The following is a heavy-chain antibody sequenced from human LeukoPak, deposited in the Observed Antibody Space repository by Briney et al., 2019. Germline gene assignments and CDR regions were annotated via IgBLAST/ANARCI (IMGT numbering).Heavy chain of an antibody. D-gene: IGHD5/OR15-5a*01. CDR1: GFILSNYW. J-gene: IGHJ6*02. V-gene: IGHV3-7*01. Sequence: GGSLRLSCAASGFILSNYWMSWVRQAPGKGLEWVANIKIDGSEKYYVDSVKGRFTISRDNPKNSLYLQMNSLRAEDTAIYYCARDVSVSGMDVWGQGTTVTVSS. CDR2: IKIDGSEK. CDR3: ARDVSVSGMDV.